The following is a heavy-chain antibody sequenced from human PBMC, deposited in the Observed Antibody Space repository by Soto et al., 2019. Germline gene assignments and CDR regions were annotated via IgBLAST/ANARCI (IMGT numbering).Heavy chain of an antibody. CDR2: INWNGGST. CDR3: ARVRSRTKYYDLLPGLGGWFDP. J-gene: IGHJ5*02. D-gene: IGHD3-9*01. Sequence: GGSLRLSCAASGFAFDDYGMSWVRQAPGKGLEWVSGINWNGGSTGYADSVKGRFTISRDNAKNSLYLQMNSLRAEDTALYYCARVRSRTKYYDLLPGLGGWFDPWGQGTLVTVSS. CDR1: GFAFDDYG. V-gene: IGHV3-20*04.